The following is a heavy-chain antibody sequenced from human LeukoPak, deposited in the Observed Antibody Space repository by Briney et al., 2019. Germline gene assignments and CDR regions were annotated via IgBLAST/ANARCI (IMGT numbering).Heavy chain of an antibody. Sequence: ASVKVSCKASGYTFTSYYMHWVRQAPGQGLEWMGIINPSGGSTSYAQKFQGRVTMTRDTSTSTVYMELRSLRSDDTAVYYCARDMEQQLAPFDYWGQGTLVTVSS. CDR2: INPSGGST. D-gene: IGHD6-13*01. V-gene: IGHV1-46*01. CDR1: GYTFTSYY. CDR3: ARDMEQQLAPFDY. J-gene: IGHJ4*02.